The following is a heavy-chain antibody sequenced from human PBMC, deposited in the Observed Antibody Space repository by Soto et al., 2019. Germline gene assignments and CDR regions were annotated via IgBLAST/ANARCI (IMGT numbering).Heavy chain of an antibody. J-gene: IGHJ5*02. D-gene: IGHD6-19*01. CDR3: EKDRQDSSVS. CDR1: GFNFRNYA. V-gene: IGHV3-23*01. Sequence: EVQLLESGGGLVQPGGSLRLSCAASGFNFRNYAMSWVRQAPGKGLEWVSTISSGDAFTYYADSVKGRFTISRDYSKSTLYLQMNTLRAEDTAVYYCEKDRQDSSVSWGQGTLVTVSS. CDR2: ISSGDAFT.